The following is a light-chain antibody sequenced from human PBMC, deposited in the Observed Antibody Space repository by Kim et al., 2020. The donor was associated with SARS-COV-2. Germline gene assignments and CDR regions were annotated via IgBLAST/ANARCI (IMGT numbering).Light chain of an antibody. Sequence: LPLSPGERAPLSCRASQSLRSSYLAWYQQKPGQAPRLLIYGTYSRATDIPDRFSGSGSGTDFTLTISRLEADDFAVYYCQLYGSSTFGQGTKLEI. CDR3: QLYGSST. CDR1: QSLRSSY. J-gene: IGKJ2*01. V-gene: IGKV3-20*01. CDR2: GTY.